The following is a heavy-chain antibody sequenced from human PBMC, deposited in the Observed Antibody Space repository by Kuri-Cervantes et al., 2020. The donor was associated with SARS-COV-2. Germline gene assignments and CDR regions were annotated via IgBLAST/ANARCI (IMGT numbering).Heavy chain of an antibody. CDR3: AREGRGYAYFDY. J-gene: IGHJ4*02. V-gene: IGHV3-7*01. CDR2: IMQDGSET. CDR1: GFRFSSYW. Sequence: GGSLRLSCAASGFRFSSYWMTWVRQAPGKGLEWVANIMQDGSETYYVDSVEGRFTISRGNAKNSLYLQMNSLRAEDTAVYYCAREGRGYAYFDYWGQGTLVTVSS. D-gene: IGHD5-12*01.